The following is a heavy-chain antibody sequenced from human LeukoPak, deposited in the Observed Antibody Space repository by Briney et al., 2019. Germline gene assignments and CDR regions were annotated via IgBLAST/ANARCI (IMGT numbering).Heavy chain of an antibody. CDR2: ISAYNGNT. J-gene: IGHJ5*02. Sequence: ASVKVSCKASGYTFTSYGISWVRQAPGQGLEWMGWISAYNGNTNYAQKLQGRVTMTTDTSTSTAYMELRSLRSEDTAVYYCASITGQQLVHPSWLDPWGQGTLVTVSS. CDR3: ASITGQQLVHPSWLDP. CDR1: GYTFTSYG. V-gene: IGHV1-18*01. D-gene: IGHD6-13*01.